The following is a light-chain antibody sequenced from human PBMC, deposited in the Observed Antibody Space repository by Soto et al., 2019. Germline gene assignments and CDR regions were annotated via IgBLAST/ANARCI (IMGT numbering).Light chain of an antibody. CDR1: QSISGW. Sequence: DIHMTQSPSTLSASVGYRFTITCRASQSISGWWAWGQQEPGKAPKLLIYDASSFERGVPSRFRGRGPGTEFPLTLSSLQPDAFQTHYCQQYNSYSWTFGQGTKVDTK. CDR2: DAS. CDR3: QQYNSYSWT. V-gene: IGKV1-5*01. J-gene: IGKJ1*01.